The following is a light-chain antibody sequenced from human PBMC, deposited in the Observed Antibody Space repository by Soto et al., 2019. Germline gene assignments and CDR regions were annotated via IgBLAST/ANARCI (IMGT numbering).Light chain of an antibody. Sequence: EIVMTQSPATLSVSPGERATLSCRASQSVSSNLAWYQQKPGQAPRLLIYGASTRATGIPARFSGSGSGTESTLTISSLHSEDFAVYYCQQYNNWPPGTFGQGPKVEIK. CDR3: QQYNNWPPGT. J-gene: IGKJ1*01. CDR2: GAS. V-gene: IGKV3-15*01. CDR1: QSVSSN.